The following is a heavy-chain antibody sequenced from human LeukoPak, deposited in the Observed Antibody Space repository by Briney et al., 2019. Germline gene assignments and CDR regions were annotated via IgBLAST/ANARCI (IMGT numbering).Heavy chain of an antibody. J-gene: IGHJ5*02. D-gene: IGHD3-16*02. V-gene: IGHV1-18*01. CDR1: GYSFTSYG. Sequence: ASVNVSCKASGYSFTSYGFSWVRQAPGQGLEWIGWISPYNANTNYAQKFRGRVTMTTDTSTSTAYMELRSLRYDDTAVYYCVRDVSVNLYRAWFDPWGQGTLVTVSS. CDR3: VRDVSVNLYRAWFDP. CDR2: ISPYNANT.